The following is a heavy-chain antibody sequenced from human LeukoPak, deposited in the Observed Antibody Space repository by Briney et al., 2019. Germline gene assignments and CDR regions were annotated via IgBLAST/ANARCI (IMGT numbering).Heavy chain of an antibody. J-gene: IGHJ4*02. CDR1: RFTVSSNY. V-gene: IGHV3-53*01. CDR2: IYSGGST. Sequence: GGSLRLSCAASRFTVSSNYMSWVRQAPGKGLEWVSVIYSGGSTYYADSVKGRFTISRDNSKNTLYLQMNSLRAEDTAVYYCARDPYCSGGSCLDYWGQGTLVTVSS. CDR3: ARDPYCSGGSCLDY. D-gene: IGHD2-15*01.